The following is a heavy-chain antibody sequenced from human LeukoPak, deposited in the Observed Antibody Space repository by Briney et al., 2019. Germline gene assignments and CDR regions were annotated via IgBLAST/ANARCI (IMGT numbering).Heavy chain of an antibody. CDR1: GFTFSSYE. CDR2: ISTSGSTK. J-gene: IGHJ6*03. Sequence: GGSLRLSCAASGFTFSSYEMNWVRQAPGKGLEWVSYISTSGSTKYYADSVKGRFTISRDNAKNSLYLQMNSLRAEDTAVYYCARVSLESQYDYYYYMDVWGKGTTVTVSS. CDR3: ARVSLESQYDYYYYMDV. V-gene: IGHV3-48*03. D-gene: IGHD3-3*01.